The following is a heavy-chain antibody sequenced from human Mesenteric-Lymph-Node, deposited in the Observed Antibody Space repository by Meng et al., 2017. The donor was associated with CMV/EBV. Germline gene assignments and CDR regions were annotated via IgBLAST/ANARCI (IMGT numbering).Heavy chain of an antibody. J-gene: IGHJ4*02. CDR3: VRGWFGELSHFDY. Sequence: GSLRLSCTVSGGSINSYYWSWIRQLPGKGLEWIGYVYYSGSTYYNPSLKSPVTMSVDTSKKQFSLKLSSVTAADTAVYYCVRGWFGELSHFDYWGQGILVTVSS. CDR1: GGSINSYY. CDR2: VYYSGST. D-gene: IGHD3-10*01. V-gene: IGHV4-59*12.